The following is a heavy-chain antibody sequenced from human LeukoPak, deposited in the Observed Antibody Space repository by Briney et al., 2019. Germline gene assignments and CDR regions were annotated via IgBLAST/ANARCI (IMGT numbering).Heavy chain of an antibody. CDR1: GFIFRNYA. J-gene: IGHJ4*02. CDR3: AKWGDYDILTGYYVSDF. V-gene: IGHV3-23*01. D-gene: IGHD3-9*01. Sequence: PGGSLRLSCAASGFIFRNYAMSWVRQAPGKGLEWVSAITGSGDTTYYADSVKGRFTISRDNSKNTLYVEMNTLRAEDTAVYYCAKWGDYDILTGYYVSDFWGQGTLVTDSS. CDR2: ITGSGDTT.